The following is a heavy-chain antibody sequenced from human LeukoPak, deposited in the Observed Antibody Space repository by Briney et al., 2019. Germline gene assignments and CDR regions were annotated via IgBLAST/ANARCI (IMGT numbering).Heavy chain of an antibody. D-gene: IGHD1-26*01. CDR3: AKGGWQLLPDAFDI. J-gene: IGHJ3*02. CDR1: GFTFSSYG. Sequence: GRSLRLSCAASGFTFSSYGMHWVRQAPGKGLEWVAVISYDGSNKYYADSVKGRFTISRDNSKNTLYLQMNSLRAEDTAVYYCAKGGWQLLPDAFDIWGQGTMVTVSS. CDR2: ISYDGSNK. V-gene: IGHV3-30*18.